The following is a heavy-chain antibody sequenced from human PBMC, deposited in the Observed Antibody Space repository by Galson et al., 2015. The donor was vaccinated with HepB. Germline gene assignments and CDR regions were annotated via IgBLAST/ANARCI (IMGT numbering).Heavy chain of an antibody. CDR3: AKDAGIVVAATHFFDY. J-gene: IGHJ4*02. V-gene: IGHV3-23*01. D-gene: IGHD2-15*01. CDR1: GFTFSSYA. Sequence: SLRLSCAASGFTFSSYAMSWVRQAPGKGLEWVSGIGGLSGSRNFADSVKGWFTISRDNSKNTLYLQMNSLRAEDTAVYFCAKDAGIVVAATHFFDYWGQGTLVTVSP. CDR2: IGGLSGSR.